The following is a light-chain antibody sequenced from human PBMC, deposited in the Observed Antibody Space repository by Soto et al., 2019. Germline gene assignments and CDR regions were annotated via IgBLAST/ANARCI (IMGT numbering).Light chain of an antibody. V-gene: IGKV3-15*01. CDR2: DAS. Sequence: EILMTQSPATLAASPGERATLSCRASQSVGSKLAWYQQKPGQPPRLVMFDASIRATGVPARFSGGGSGTESTLANSSLLSEDFALYYCQQYEKWPPTTFGQGTKVEIK. CDR1: QSVGSK. J-gene: IGKJ1*01. CDR3: QQYEKWPPTT.